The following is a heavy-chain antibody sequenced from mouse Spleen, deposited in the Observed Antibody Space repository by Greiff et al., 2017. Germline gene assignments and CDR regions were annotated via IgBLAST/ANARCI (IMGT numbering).Heavy chain of an antibody. Sequence: EVQLQQSGAELVRPGASVKLSCTASGFNIKDYYMHWVKQRPEQGLEWIGRIDPEDGDTEYAPKFQGKATMTADTSSNTAYLQLSSLTSEDTAVYYCTTSGRVFYAMDYWGQGTSVTVSS. CDR2: IDPEDGDT. J-gene: IGHJ4*01. CDR3: TTSGRVFYAMDY. CDR1: GFNIKDYY. V-gene: IGHV14-1*01.